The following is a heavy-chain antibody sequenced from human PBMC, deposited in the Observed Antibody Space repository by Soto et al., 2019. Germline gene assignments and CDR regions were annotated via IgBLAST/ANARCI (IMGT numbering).Heavy chain of an antibody. Sequence: GGSLRLSCAASGFTFSSYSMNWVRQAPGKGLEWVSSISSSSSYIYYADSVKGRFTISRDNAKNSLYLQMNSLRAEDTAVYYCANSGYSSGWYELDYWGQGTLVTVSS. CDR3: ANSGYSSGWYELDY. CDR1: GFTFSSYS. J-gene: IGHJ4*02. CDR2: ISSSSSYI. D-gene: IGHD6-19*01. V-gene: IGHV3-21*01.